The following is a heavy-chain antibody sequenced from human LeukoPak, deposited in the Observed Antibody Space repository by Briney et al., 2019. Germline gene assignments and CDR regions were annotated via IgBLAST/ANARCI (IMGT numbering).Heavy chain of an antibody. V-gene: IGHV5-51*01. CDR2: VYPGDSDT. CDR1: GYSFTNYW. CDR3: ARQWLAPFFDY. Sequence: GESLKISCKGSGYSFTNYWIGWVRQMPGKGLEWMGIVYPGDSDTRYSPSFQGQVTISADKSISTAYLQWSSLKASDTAMYYCARQWLAPFFDYWGQGTLVTVSS. J-gene: IGHJ4*02. D-gene: IGHD6-19*01.